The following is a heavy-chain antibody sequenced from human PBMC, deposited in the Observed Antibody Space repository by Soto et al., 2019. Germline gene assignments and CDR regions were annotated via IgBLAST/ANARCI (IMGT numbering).Heavy chain of an antibody. V-gene: IGHV1-18*01. Sequence: QVQLVQSGTEVKKPGASVKVSCKASGYSFTSYGITWVRQAPGQGLEWMGWISTYNGHTDYSQMLQGRVTMTKDTSTTTAYMELRSLRSDDTAVYYCVSGSDFDYWGLGTLVTVSS. CDR1: GYSFTSYG. CDR2: ISTYNGHT. CDR3: VSGSDFDY. J-gene: IGHJ4*02.